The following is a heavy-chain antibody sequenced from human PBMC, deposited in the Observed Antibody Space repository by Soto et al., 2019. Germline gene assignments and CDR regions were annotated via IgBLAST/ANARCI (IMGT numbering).Heavy chain of an antibody. CDR2: ISGRGENT. V-gene: IGHV3-23*01. Sequence: EVQLLESGGGLVQPGGSLRLSCAASGFTFSVFVMSWVRQAPGKGLELVSTISGRGENTYYADSVKGRFTISRDNSKNTLNLQMNSLRGEDTAVYYCAKDRGTGDYGVNAVDIWGQGTMVTVAS. CDR1: GFTFSVFV. J-gene: IGHJ3*02. CDR3: AKDRGTGDYGVNAVDI. D-gene: IGHD7-27*01.